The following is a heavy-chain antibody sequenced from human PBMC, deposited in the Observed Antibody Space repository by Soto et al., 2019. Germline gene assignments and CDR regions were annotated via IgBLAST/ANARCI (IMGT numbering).Heavy chain of an antibody. D-gene: IGHD1-26*01. CDR3: AHRRPSGSLLY. V-gene: IGHV2-5*01. J-gene: IGHJ4*02. CDR2: IYWNDDK. Sequence: ESGPTLVNPTQTITLTCTFSGFSLSTSGVGVGWIRQPPGKALEWLALIYWNDDKRYSPSLKSRLTITKDTSKNQVVLTMTDMDPVDTATYYCAHRRPSGSLLYWGQGTLVTVSS. CDR1: GFSLSTSGVG.